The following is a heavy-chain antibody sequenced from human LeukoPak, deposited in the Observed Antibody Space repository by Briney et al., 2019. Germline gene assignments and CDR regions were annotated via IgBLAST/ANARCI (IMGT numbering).Heavy chain of an antibody. CDR1: GDSINSGYH. Sequence: SQTLSLTCTVSGDSINSGYHWSWIRQQPGKGLEWIGNIYYNGRTYYKASLKSRIIISVDMSKNQISLQLSSVTAADTAVYYCARDLRGSPMDVWGKGTPVAVSS. CDR3: ARDLRGSPMDV. V-gene: IGHV4-31*03. J-gene: IGHJ6*03. D-gene: IGHD1-26*01. CDR2: IYYNGRT.